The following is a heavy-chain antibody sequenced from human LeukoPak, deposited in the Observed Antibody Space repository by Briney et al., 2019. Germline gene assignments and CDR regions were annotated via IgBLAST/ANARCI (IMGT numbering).Heavy chain of an antibody. CDR3: ARGSWELQTFFDY. D-gene: IGHD1-26*01. J-gene: IGHJ4*02. Sequence: PSETLSLTCTVSGGSISSYYWSWIRQPPGKGLEWVGYIYTSGSTNYNPSLKGRVTISVDTSKNQFSLKLSPVTAADAAVYYCARGSWELQTFFDYWGQGTLVTVSS. CDR2: IYTSGST. V-gene: IGHV4-4*09. CDR1: GGSISSYY.